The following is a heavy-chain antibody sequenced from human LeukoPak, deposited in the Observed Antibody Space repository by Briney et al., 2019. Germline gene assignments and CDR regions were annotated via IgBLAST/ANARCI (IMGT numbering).Heavy chain of an antibody. V-gene: IGHV4-34*01. D-gene: IGHD5-24*01. CDR1: GGSFSGYY. CDR3: ATHNRDGYRAGFDY. Sequence: PSETLSLTCAVYGGSFSGYYWSWIRQPPGKGLEWIGEINHSGSTNYNPSLKSRVTISVDTSKNQFSLKLSSVTAADTAVYYCATHNRDGYRAGFDYWGQGTLVTVSS. CDR2: INHSGST. J-gene: IGHJ4*02.